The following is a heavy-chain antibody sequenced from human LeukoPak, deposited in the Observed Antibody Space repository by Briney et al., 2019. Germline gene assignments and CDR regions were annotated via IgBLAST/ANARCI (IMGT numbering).Heavy chain of an antibody. CDR3: ARSPGATWSFDY. J-gene: IGHJ4*02. CDR2: ISSSSSYI. D-gene: IGHD1-1*01. V-gene: IGHV3-21*01. Sequence: GGSLRLSCAASGFTFDTYSMNWVRQAPGKGLEWVSSISSSSSYIYYADSVKGRFTISRDNAKNSLYLQMNSQRAEDTAVYYCARSPGATWSFDYWGQGTLVTVSS. CDR1: GFTFDTYS.